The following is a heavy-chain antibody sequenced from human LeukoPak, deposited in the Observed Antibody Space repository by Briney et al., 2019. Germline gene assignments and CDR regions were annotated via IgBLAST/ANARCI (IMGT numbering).Heavy chain of an antibody. V-gene: IGHV4-30-2*01. CDR3: ARDYNDYGDNWFDP. Sequence: SETLSLTCAVSGGSISSGGYSWSWIRQPPGKGLEWIGYIYHSGSTYYNPSLKSRVTISVDRSKNQFSLKLSSVTAADTAVYYCARDYNDYGDNWFDPWAQGTLVTVSS. CDR1: GGSISSGGYS. D-gene: IGHD4-17*01. J-gene: IGHJ5*02. CDR2: IYHSGST.